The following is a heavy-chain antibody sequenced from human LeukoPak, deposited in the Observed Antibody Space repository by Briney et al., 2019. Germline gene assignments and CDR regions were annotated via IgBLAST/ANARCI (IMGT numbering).Heavy chain of an antibody. V-gene: IGHV3-53*01. CDR1: GVTFSNSY. J-gene: IGHJ4*02. CDR3: ARTFVSGDGYKVGYFDY. Sequence: GGSLRLSCAASGVTFSNSYRSWVRQAPGKGLEWVSLIYPSGNIYYADSVKGRFTISRDNSKNTLFLQMNSLRAEDTAIYYCARTFVSGDGYKVGYFDYWGQGTLVTVSS. CDR2: IYPSGNI. D-gene: IGHD5-24*01.